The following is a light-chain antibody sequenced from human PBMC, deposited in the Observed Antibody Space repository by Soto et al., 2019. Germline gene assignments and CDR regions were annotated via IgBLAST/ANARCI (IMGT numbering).Light chain of an antibody. CDR1: QSVSSNY. V-gene: IGKV3-20*01. CDR3: QQYYSSPPALT. CDR2: GAS. J-gene: IGKJ4*01. Sequence: EIVLTQSPGTLSLSPGERATLSCRASQSVSSNYLVWYQQKPGKAPRLLIYGASSRATGIPDRFSGSGSGTDFTLNISRLESEDVAVYYCQQYYSSPPALTFCGGNKVASK.